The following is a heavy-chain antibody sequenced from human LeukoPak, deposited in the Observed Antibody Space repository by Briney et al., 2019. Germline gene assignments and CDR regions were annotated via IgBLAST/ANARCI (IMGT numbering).Heavy chain of an antibody. CDR1: GYTFTSYD. J-gene: IGHJ6*02. CDR2: MNPNSGNT. V-gene: IGHV1-8*01. D-gene: IGHD2-2*01. Sequence: ASVKVSCKASGYTFTSYDINWVRQATGQGLEWMGWMNPNSGNTGYAQKFQGRVTITRNTSISTAYMELSSLRSEDTAVYYCASGGHIVVVPAATPGMDVWGQGTTVTVSS. CDR3: ASGGHIVVVPAATPGMDV.